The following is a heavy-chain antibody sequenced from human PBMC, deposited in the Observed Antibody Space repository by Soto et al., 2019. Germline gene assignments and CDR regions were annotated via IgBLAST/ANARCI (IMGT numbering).Heavy chain of an antibody. Sequence: GASVKFSCKASGGAFNTFGFSWVRQAPGQGLEWMGGIIPFFRTANYAQKFQDRVTITADESTSTVYMDLRSLRSEDTAKYYCARSPPMDSGDKYFYDFWGQGALVTVSS. CDR3: ARSPPMDSGDKYFYDF. CDR1: GGAFNTFG. CDR2: IIPFFRTA. D-gene: IGHD4-17*01. J-gene: IGHJ4*02. V-gene: IGHV1-69*13.